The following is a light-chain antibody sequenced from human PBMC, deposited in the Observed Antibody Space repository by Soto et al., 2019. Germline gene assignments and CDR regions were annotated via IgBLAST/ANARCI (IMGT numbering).Light chain of an antibody. V-gene: IGKV3-11*01. CDR2: DAS. J-gene: IGKJ4*01. CDR3: QQHISWPLT. Sequence: EIVLPQSPATLSLSPGERATLSCRASQSVTNSLAWYQQKPGQAPRLLVYDASNSATGIPTRFSGSGSGTDFTLTISNLEPEDFAVYYCQQHISWPLTFGGGTKVEIK. CDR1: QSVTNS.